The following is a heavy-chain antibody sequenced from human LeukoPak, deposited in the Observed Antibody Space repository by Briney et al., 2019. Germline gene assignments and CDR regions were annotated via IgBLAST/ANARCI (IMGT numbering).Heavy chain of an antibody. J-gene: IGHJ5*02. CDR1: GGSISSSSYY. CDR3: ARAITYYYDSTPGRFDP. CDR2: IYYSGST. V-gene: IGHV4-39*01. Sequence: SETLSLTCTVSGGSISSSSYYWGWIRQPPGKGLEWIGSIYYSGSTYYNPSLKSRVTISVDTSKNQFSLKLSSVTAADTAVYYCARAITYYYDSTPGRFDPWGQGTLVTVSS. D-gene: IGHD3-22*01.